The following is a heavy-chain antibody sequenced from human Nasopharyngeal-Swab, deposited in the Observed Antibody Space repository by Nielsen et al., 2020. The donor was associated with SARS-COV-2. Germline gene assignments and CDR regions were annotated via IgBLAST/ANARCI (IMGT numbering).Heavy chain of an antibody. CDR1: GYSFDRYW. Sequence: GESLKISCKDSGYSFDRYWIGWVRQMPGKGLEWMGIIYPGDSDVRYSASFQGRVTISADKSINTAYIQWSSLKASDTAIYYCARRVSSSGFDAFDIWGQGTLVTVSS. V-gene: IGHV5-51*01. CDR2: IYPGDSDV. J-gene: IGHJ3*02. CDR3: ARRVSSSGFDAFDI. D-gene: IGHD3-22*01.